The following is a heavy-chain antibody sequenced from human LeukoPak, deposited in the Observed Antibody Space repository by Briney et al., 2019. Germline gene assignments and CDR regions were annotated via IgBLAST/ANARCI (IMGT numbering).Heavy chain of an antibody. J-gene: IGHJ4*02. D-gene: IGHD2-2*01. V-gene: IGHV1-2*02. CDR3: ARSQGVVPAAIIYYFDY. CDR2: INPNSGGT. CDR1: GYTFTGYY. Sequence: ASVKVSCKASGYTFTGYYMHWVRQAPGQGLEWMGWINPNSGGTNYVQKFQGRVTMTRDTSISTAYMELSRLRSDDTAVYYCARSQGVVPAAIIYYFDYWGQGTLVTVSS.